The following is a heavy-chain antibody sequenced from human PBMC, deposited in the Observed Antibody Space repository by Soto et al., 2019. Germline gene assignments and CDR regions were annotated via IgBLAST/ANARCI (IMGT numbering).Heavy chain of an antibody. V-gene: IGHV4-34*01. CDR3: ARAYSSGWDY. CDR2: INHSGST. J-gene: IGHJ4*02. D-gene: IGHD6-19*01. CDR1: GGSFSGYY. Sequence: QVQLQQWGAGLLKPSETLSLTCAVYGGSFSGYYWSWIRQPPGKGLEWIGEINHSGSTNYNPSLKSRVTISVDTAKNQFSVKLSSVTAADTAVYYCARAYSSGWDYWGQGTLVTVSS.